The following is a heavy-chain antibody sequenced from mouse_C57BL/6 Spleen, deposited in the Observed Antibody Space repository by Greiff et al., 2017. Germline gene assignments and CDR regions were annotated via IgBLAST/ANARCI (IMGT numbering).Heavy chain of an antibody. J-gene: IGHJ3*01. CDR3: ARALCYGSSSWFAY. D-gene: IGHD1-1*01. Sequence: QLQQPGAELVMPGASVKLSCKASGYPFTSYWMHWVKQRTGQGLEWIGEIDPSDSYTNYNQKFKGKSTLALDNSSSTSSMQLGSLTSYDSAVYYCARALCYGSSSWFAYWGQGTLVTVSA. CDR1: GYPFTSYW. V-gene: IGHV1-69*01. CDR2: IDPSDSYT.